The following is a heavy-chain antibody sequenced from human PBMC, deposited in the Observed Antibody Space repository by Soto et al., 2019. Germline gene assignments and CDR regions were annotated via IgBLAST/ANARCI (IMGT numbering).Heavy chain of an antibody. V-gene: IGHV1-69*08. CDR3: ARDGYCSSTSCYEAHYYYYGMDV. CDR2: IIPILGIA. J-gene: IGHJ6*02. D-gene: IGHD2-2*03. CDR1: GGTFSSYT. Sequence: QVQLVQSGAEVKKPGSSVKVSCKASGGTFSSYTISWVRQAPGQGLEWMGRIIPILGIANYAQKFQGRVTITADKSTSTAYMELSSLRSEDTAVYYCARDGYCSSTSCYEAHYYYYGMDVWGQGTTVTVSS.